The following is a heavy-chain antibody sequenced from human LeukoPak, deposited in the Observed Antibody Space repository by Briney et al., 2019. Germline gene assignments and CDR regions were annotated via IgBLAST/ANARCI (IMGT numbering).Heavy chain of an antibody. J-gene: IGHJ4*02. V-gene: IGHV4-39*01. D-gene: IGHD6-13*01. CDR3: ARHAGGITATGTRPFDY. CDR2: IYYSGST. Sequence: SETLSLTCTVSGASFSSSTYYWGWIRQSPGKGLEWIGSIYYSGSTYYNPSLKSRVTMSVDTSKNQFSLKLSSVTAADTAVYYCARHAGGITATGTRPFDYWGQGTLVTVSS. CDR1: GASFSSSTYY.